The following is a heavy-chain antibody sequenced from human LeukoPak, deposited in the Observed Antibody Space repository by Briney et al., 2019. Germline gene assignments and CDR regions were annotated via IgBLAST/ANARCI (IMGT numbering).Heavy chain of an antibody. Sequence: SGTLSLTCAVSGGSISSSNWWSWVRQPPGKGLEWIGEIYHSGSTNYNPSLKSRVTISVDTSKNQFSLKLSSVTAADTAVYYCARDKSPTVTTAGDAFDIWGQGTMVTVSS. D-gene: IGHD4-17*01. CDR2: IYHSGST. V-gene: IGHV4-4*02. CDR3: ARDKSPTVTTAGDAFDI. J-gene: IGHJ3*02. CDR1: GGSISSSNW.